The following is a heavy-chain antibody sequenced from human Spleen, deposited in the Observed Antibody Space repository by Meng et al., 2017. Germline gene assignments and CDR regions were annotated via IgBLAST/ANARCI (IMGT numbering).Heavy chain of an antibody. CDR2: IYYGGST. V-gene: IGHV4-39*07. D-gene: IGHD6-19*01. CDR3: ARSGQWLVKYYFDY. J-gene: IGHJ4*02. Sequence: SETLSLTCTVSGGSISSSSYYWGWVRQPPGKGLEWIGDIYYGGSTYYNPSLKSRVTISVDTSKNQFSLKLSSVTAADTAVYYCARSGQWLVKYYFDYWGQGTLVTVSS. CDR1: GGSISSSSYY.